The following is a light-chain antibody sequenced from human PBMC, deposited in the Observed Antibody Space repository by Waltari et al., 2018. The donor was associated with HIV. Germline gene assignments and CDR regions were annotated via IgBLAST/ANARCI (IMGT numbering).Light chain of an antibody. CDR1: SSDVAGYNS. CDR3: SSHAGSNLFVV. J-gene: IGLJ2*01. CDR2: EVN. V-gene: IGLV2-8*01. Sequence: QSALTQPPSASGSPGQSVTISCTGTSSDVAGYNSVSWYQQLPGKAPKLMIFEVNKLPSGVPDRVSGSQSGNTASLTVSGLQPEDEADYYCSSHAGSNLFVVFGGGTKLTVL.